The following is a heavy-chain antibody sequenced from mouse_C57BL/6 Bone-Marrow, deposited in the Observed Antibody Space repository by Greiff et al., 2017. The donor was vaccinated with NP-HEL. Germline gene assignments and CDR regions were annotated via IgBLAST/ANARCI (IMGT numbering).Heavy chain of an antibody. Sequence: VQLQQSVAELVRPGASVKLSCTASGFNIKNTYMHWVKQRPEQGLEWIGRIDPANGNTKYAPKFQGKATLTADTSSNTAYLQLSSLTSEDTAIYYCAIRSLPYDYDGGWYFDYWGQGTTLTVSS. CDR3: AIRSLPYDYDGGWYFDY. CDR2: IDPANGNT. D-gene: IGHD2-4*01. V-gene: IGHV14-3*01. CDR1: GFNIKNTY. J-gene: IGHJ2*01.